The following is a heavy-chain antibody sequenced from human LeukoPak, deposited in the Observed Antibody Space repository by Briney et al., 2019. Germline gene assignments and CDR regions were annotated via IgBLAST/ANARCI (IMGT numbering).Heavy chain of an antibody. CDR2: TSYSGST. CDR3: AGEVTGEHWFDP. Sequence: LRLSCAASGFTFSSYAMSWVRQHPGKGLEWIGYTSYSGSTYYNPSLKSRVIISVDTSKSQFSLRVSSVTAADTAVYYCAGEVTGEHWFDPWGQGTLVTVSS. V-gene: IGHV4-31*02. D-gene: IGHD7-27*01. CDR1: GFTFSSYA. J-gene: IGHJ5*02.